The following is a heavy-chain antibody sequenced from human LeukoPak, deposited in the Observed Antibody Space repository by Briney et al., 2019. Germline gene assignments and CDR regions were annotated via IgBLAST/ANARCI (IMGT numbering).Heavy chain of an antibody. J-gene: IGHJ5*02. CDR1: GDSISSYY. D-gene: IGHD2-2*01. Sequence: KPSETLSLTCTVSGDSISSYYWSWIRQPAGKGLEWIGRIYASGSTNYNPSLKSRVTMSVDTSKNLFSLKLSSVTAADTAVYYCASQLVVPAAMGWFDPWGQGTLVTVSS. CDR2: IYASGST. V-gene: IGHV4-4*07. CDR3: ASQLVVPAAMGWFDP.